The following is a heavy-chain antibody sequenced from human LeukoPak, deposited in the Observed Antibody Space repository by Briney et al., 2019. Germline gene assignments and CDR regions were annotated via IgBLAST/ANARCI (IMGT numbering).Heavy chain of an antibody. Sequence: PGGTLRLSCAASGFTFSSYGMSWVRQAPGKGLEWVSAISGSGGSTYYADSVKGRFTISRDNSKNTLYLQMNSLRAEDTAVYYCAKRVEVRKAGGSFDYWGQGTLVTVSS. V-gene: IGHV3-23*01. J-gene: IGHJ4*02. CDR1: GFTFSSYG. CDR2: ISGSGGST. D-gene: IGHD2-15*01. CDR3: AKRVEVRKAGGSFDY.